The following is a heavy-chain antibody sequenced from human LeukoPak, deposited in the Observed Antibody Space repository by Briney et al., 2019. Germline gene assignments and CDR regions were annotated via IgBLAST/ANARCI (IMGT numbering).Heavy chain of an antibody. D-gene: IGHD2-2*01. CDR3: ARAGGEDIVVVDWFDP. J-gene: IGHJ5*02. Sequence: SETLSLTCTVSGGSISGYFWSWIRQSPAKGLEWIAYMYYGAYINYNPSLWSRATISLDTSTNQVSLKLTSVTAADTAVYYCARAGGEDIVVVDWFDPWGQGTLVTVSS. V-gene: IGHV4-59*08. CDR1: GGSISGYF. CDR2: MYYGAYI.